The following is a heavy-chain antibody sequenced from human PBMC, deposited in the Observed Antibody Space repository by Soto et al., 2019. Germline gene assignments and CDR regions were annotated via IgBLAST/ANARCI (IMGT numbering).Heavy chain of an antibody. CDR1: GFTFSSYA. D-gene: IGHD2-15*01. J-gene: IGHJ6*02. CDR3: VKGDIVVVVAATPSPYYYYYGMDV. V-gene: IGHV3-64D*08. CDR2: ISSNGGNT. Sequence: GGSLRLSCSASGFTFSSYAMHWVRQAPGKGLEYVSAISSNGGNTYYADSVKGRFTISRDNSKNTLYLQMSSLRAEDTAVYYCVKGDIVVVVAATPSPYYYYYGMDVWGQGTTVTVSS.